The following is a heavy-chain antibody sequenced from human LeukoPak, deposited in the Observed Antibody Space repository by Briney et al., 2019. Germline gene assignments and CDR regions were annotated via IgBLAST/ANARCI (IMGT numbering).Heavy chain of an antibody. Sequence: GGSLRLSCAASGFTFSSYWMSWVRQAPGKGLEWVASIKHGGSEKYYVDSVKGRFTISRDNAKNSLYLQMNSLRAEDTALYYCAKALSGSWDYYYMDVWGKGTTVTVSS. V-gene: IGHV3-7*03. J-gene: IGHJ6*03. CDR2: IKHGGSEK. CDR3: AKALSGSWDYYYMDV. D-gene: IGHD1-26*01. CDR1: GFTFSSYW.